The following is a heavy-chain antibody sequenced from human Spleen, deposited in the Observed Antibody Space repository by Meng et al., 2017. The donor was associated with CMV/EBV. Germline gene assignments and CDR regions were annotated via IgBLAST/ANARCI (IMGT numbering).Heavy chain of an antibody. Sequence: SETLSLTCTVSGGSISSYYWSWIRQAPGKGLEWIGYIYDSGSTNYNPSLKSRVTISIDTSKNQFSLKLSSVTAADTADYYCARVGDWYFDPWGRGTLVTVSS. V-gene: IGHV4-59*01. J-gene: IGHJ2*01. CDR3: ARVGDWYFDP. CDR1: GGSISSYY. D-gene: IGHD3-16*01. CDR2: IYDSGST.